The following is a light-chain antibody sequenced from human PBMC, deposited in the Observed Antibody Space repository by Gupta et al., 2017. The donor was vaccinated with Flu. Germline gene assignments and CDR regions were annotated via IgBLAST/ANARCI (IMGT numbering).Light chain of an antibody. CDR2: DAS. Sequence: APLFLSPGESAAPSCRGSQSVSNYLAWYQQKPGQAPRLLIYDASNRATGIPARFSGSGSGTDFTLTISSLEPEDFAVYYCQQHVDWLSITFGQGTRVEF. CDR3: QQHVDWLSIT. J-gene: IGKJ5*01. V-gene: IGKV3-11*01. CDR1: QSVSNY.